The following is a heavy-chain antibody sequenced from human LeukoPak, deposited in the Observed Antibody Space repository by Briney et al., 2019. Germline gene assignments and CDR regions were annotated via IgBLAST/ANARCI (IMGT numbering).Heavy chain of an antibody. D-gene: IGHD3-10*01. Sequence: PPETLSLTRTVSRGSVSRSSYTCGWIRPPPGKGLWWNVSIYYSGSTYYNPSLKSRVTISIDTSQNQLSLKLSSVTAADTAVYYCARRMVRGSIDYWGQGTLVTVSS. CDR1: RGSVSRSSYT. CDR3: ARRMVRGSIDY. J-gene: IGHJ4*02. V-gene: IGHV4-39*01. CDR2: IYYSGST.